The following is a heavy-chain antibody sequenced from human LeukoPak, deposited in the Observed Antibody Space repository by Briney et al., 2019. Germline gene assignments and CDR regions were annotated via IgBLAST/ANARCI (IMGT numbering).Heavy chain of an antibody. CDR3: ARVSRRNYDSSGYPDY. Sequence: GASVKVSCKASGYTFTSYAMHWVRQAPGQRLEWMGWINAGNGNTKYSQKFQGRVTITRDTSASTAYMELSSLRSEDTAVYYCARVSRRNYDSSGYPDYWGQGTLVTVSS. CDR1: GYTFTSYA. V-gene: IGHV1-3*01. J-gene: IGHJ4*02. D-gene: IGHD3-22*01. CDR2: INAGNGNT.